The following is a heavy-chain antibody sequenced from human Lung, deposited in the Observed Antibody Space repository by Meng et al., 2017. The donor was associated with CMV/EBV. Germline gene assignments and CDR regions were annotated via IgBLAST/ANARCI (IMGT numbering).Heavy chain of an antibody. D-gene: IGHD3-16*01. CDR2: ISYHGKNE. Sequence: GGSLRLXCAASGFTFSDFSMHWVRQAPGKGLEWVALISYHGKNEYYADFVKGRFTISRDYSKNTVSLLMSSLRPEDTAVYYCTRSPLGGGSGYWGQGTPVTVSS. V-gene: IGHV3-30*04. CDR1: GFTFSDFS. J-gene: IGHJ1*01. CDR3: TRSPLGGGSGY.